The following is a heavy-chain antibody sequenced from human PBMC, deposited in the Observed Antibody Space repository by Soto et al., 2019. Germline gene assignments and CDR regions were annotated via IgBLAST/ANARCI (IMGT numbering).Heavy chain of an antibody. V-gene: IGHV4-34*12. CDR3: ARRYCSSTSCLAGFDP. J-gene: IGHJ5*02. D-gene: IGHD2-2*01. Sequence: PSETLSLTCAVYGGSFSGYYWSWIRQPPGKGLEWIGEIIHTGSTKYKPSLKSRVTISVDTSKNQFSLKLTSVTAADTALYYCARRYCSSTSCLAGFDPWGRGTLVTVS. CDR1: GGSFSGYY. CDR2: IIHTGST.